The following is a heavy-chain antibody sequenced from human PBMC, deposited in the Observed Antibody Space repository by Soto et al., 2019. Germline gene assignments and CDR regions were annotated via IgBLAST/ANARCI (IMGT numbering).Heavy chain of an antibody. CDR3: AKARPAYGGNSPSYYFDY. CDR2: ISYDGSNK. CDR1: GFTFSSYG. J-gene: IGHJ4*02. Sequence: QVQLVESGGGVVQPGRSLRLSCAASGFTFSSYGMHWVRQAPGKGLEWVAVISYDGSNKYYADSVKGRFTISRDNSKNTLYLQMNSLRAEDTAVYYCAKARPAYGGNSPSYYFDYWGQGTLVTVSS. D-gene: IGHD4-17*01. V-gene: IGHV3-30*18.